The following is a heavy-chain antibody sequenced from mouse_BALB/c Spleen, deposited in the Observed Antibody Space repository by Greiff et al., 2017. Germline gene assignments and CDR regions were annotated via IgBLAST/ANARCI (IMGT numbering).Heavy chain of an antibody. CDR3: AREEGYGYDD. CDR1: GYTFTSYW. CDR2: IAPGSGST. V-gene: IGHV1S41*01. D-gene: IGHD2-2*01. J-gene: IGHJ2*01. Sequence: ELVKPGASVKLSCKASGYTFTSYWINWIKQRPGQGLEWIGRIAPGSGSTYYNEMFKGKATLTVDTSSSTAYIQLSSLSSEDSAVYFCAREEGYGYDDWGQGTTLTVSS.